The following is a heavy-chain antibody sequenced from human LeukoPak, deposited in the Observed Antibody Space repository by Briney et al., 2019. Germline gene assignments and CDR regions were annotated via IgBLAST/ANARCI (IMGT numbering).Heavy chain of an antibody. CDR2: IKDDGSGK. D-gene: IGHD6-13*01. J-gene: IGHJ4*02. CDR3: ARVGYSSSWSPSDY. V-gene: IGHV3-7*01. Sequence: GGTLRLSCAASGFTFSNYWMSWVRQAPGKGLEWVANIKDDGSGKHYVDSLKGRFTISRDNAKNSLYLQMNSLRAEDTAVYYCARVGYSSSWSPSDYWGQGALVTVSS. CDR1: GFTFSNYW.